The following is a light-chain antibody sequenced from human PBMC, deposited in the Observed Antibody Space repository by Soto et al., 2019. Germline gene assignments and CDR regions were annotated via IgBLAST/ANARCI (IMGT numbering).Light chain of an antibody. CDR1: QSVSID. CDR3: QHRHN. Sequence: EVVLTQSPATLSLSPGDRATLSCRASQSVSIDFAWYQQKPGQAPRLLIYDASNRATGITARFSGRGAGTDFTRTNRSQEPEDVAVYYCQHRHNFGPGTKVDIK. J-gene: IGKJ3*01. CDR2: DAS. V-gene: IGKV3-11*01.